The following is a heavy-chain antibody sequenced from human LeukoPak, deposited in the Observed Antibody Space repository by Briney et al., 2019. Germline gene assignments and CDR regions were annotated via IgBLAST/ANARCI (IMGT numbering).Heavy chain of an antibody. CDR1: GFSFSTGA. J-gene: IGHJ4*02. V-gene: IGHV3-7*01. Sequence: PGGSLRLSCAPSGFSFSTGAMNWVRQAPGKGVERVAHKKQDESEKYYVDSVKGRFTISRDNAKNALYLQMNSLRAEDTAVYYCARDYHYYDSSGMPFDYWGQGTLVTVSS. D-gene: IGHD3-22*01. CDR3: ARDYHYYDSSGMPFDY. CDR2: KKQDESEK.